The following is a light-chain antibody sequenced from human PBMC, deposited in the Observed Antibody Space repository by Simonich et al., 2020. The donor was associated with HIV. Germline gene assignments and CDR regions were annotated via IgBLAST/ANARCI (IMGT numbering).Light chain of an antibody. V-gene: IGKV1-5*03. CDR3: QQYNSFPLT. Sequence: DIQMTQAPSNLSASVGDRVTITGRASQSISSWLAWYQQKQGKAPKLLIYKASSLESVVPSRFSGSGSGTEFTLTISSLQPDDFATYYCQQYNSFPLTFGQGTRLDIK. CDR1: QSISSW. CDR2: KAS. J-gene: IGKJ5*01.